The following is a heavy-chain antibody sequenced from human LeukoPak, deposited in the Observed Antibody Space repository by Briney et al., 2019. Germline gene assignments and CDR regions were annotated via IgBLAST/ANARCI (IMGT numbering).Heavy chain of an antibody. D-gene: IGHD6-13*01. CDR2: IYPGDSDT. CDR3: PTRAALGTFGFDYYYYMDV. J-gene: IGHJ6*03. V-gene: IGHV5-51*01. Sequence: GEPLKISGEGSGYSFASYWIGWVRQMPGKGLGWMGVIYPGDSDTRYSPCFQGEVTIPPDKSRNTAYLQWGSLKPTATPMYTCPTRAALGTFGFDYYYYMDVWGKGTTVTVSS. CDR1: GYSFASYW.